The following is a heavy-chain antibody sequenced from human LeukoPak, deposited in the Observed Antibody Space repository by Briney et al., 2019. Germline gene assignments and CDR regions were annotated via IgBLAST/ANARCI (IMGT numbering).Heavy chain of an antibody. V-gene: IGHV1-2*02. CDR3: ARTPFKMYFRPRGHFDY. J-gene: IGHJ4*02. CDR2: INPNSGGT. Sequence: ASVTVSCKASGYTFTGYYMHWVRQAPGQGLEWMGWINPNSGGTNYAQKFQGRVTMTRDTSISTAYMELSRLRSDDTAVYYCARTPFKMYFRPRGHFDYWGQGTLVTVSS. D-gene: IGHD3-9*01. CDR1: GYTFTGYY.